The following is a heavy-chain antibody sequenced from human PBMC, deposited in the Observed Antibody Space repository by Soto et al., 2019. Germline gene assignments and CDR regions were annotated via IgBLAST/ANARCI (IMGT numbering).Heavy chain of an antibody. CDR2: INPNGGST. Sequence: QVQLVQPGAEVKKPGASVKFSCKASGYIFTNFYIHWVRQAPGQGLEWIGIINPNGGSTNYAQNFQGRVTMTRDTSTSTVDMDLSSLRSEDTAVYYCTRGLASCDYWGQGTLITVSS. D-gene: IGHD6-6*01. CDR1: GYIFTNFY. V-gene: IGHV1-46*03. J-gene: IGHJ4*02. CDR3: TRGLASCDY.